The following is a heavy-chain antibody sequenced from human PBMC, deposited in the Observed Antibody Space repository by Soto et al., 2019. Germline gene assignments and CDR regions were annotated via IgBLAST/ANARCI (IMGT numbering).Heavy chain of an antibody. CDR2: FYYSGTT. Sequence: SETLSLTCTVSGDSITASYSNWAWIRQPPGKGLEWIGTFYYSGTTSQNPPLRSRITISGDTSRNQFSLNLRSVTAADSGVYYCAKLVRDDVRRSDLDHWGQRTLVPVSP. CDR3: AKLVRDDVRRSDLDH. CDR1: GDSITASYSN. D-gene: IGHD3-10*02. V-gene: IGHV4-39*01. J-gene: IGHJ4*02.